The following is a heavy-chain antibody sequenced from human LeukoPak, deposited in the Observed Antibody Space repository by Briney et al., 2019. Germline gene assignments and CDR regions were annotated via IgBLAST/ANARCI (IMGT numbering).Heavy chain of an antibody. Sequence: GSSVKVSCKASGGTFISNTINWVRQAPGQGLEWMGGIIPILGVANYAQKFQGGVTITADTSTGTVYMELTSLTSEDTAVYYCARGHSSGWSYFDNWGQGTLVIVSP. CDR3: ARGHSSGWSYFDN. CDR1: GGTFISNT. CDR2: IIPILGVA. D-gene: IGHD6-19*01. J-gene: IGHJ4*02. V-gene: IGHV1-69*02.